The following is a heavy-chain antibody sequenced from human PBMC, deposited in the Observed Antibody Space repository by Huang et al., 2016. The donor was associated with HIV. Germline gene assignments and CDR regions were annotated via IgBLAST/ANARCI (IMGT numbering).Heavy chain of an antibody. CDR3: ATKTAGMDI. CDR2: IKQDESEK. D-gene: IGHD1-7*01. V-gene: IGHV3-7*01. CDR1: TFTFGAYW. Sequence: VESGGRSVQPGGSLKLSCVGSTFTFGAYWMSWVRPPPGKGLEWVANIKQDESEKYYVDSVKGRFNSSRDNARKVLFLEMDDLRVEDTAIYFCATKTAGMDIWGQGTTVTVSS. J-gene: IGHJ6*02.